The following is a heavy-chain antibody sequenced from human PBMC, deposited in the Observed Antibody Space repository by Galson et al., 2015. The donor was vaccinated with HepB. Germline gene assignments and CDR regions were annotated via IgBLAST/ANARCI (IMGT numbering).Heavy chain of an antibody. Sequence: SLRLSCAASEFTSSSHDMSWVRQAPGKGLEWVSLIRNSDDATYYADSVKGRFTISRDNSKNTLYLQMNSLRAEDTAVYYCAKGYCSSTSCSYWYFDLWGRGTLVTVSS. CDR3: AKGYCSSTSCSYWYFDL. CDR1: EFTSSSHD. CDR2: IRNSDDAT. V-gene: IGHV3-23*01. J-gene: IGHJ2*01. D-gene: IGHD2-2*01.